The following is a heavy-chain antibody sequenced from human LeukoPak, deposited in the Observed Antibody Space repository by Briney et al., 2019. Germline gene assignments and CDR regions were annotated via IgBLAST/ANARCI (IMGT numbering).Heavy chain of an antibody. Sequence: GGSLRLSCAASGFTFSSYWMTWLRQVPGKGLEWVANIQHDGSDQYYEDSVKGRFTISRDNAKDSLFLQMNSLRAEDTAVYFCARSFLMSFGELLSGGFDVWGQGAMVTVSS. CDR2: IQHDGSDQ. J-gene: IGHJ3*01. CDR3: ARSFLMSFGELLSGGFDV. D-gene: IGHD3-10*01. V-gene: IGHV3-7*01. CDR1: GFTFSSYW.